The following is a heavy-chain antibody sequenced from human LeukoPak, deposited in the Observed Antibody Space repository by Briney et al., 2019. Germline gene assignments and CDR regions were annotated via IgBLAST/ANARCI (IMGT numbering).Heavy chain of an antibody. J-gene: IGHJ4*02. Sequence: GGSLRLSCAASGFTFSSYSMNWVRQAPGKGLEWVSSISSSSSYIYYADSVKGRFTISRDNAKNSLYLQMNSLRAEDTAVYYCARDDYGDYGQDYWGQGTLVTVSS. CDR1: GFTFSSYS. D-gene: IGHD4-17*01. CDR2: ISSSSSYI. V-gene: IGHV3-21*01. CDR3: ARDDYGDYGQDY.